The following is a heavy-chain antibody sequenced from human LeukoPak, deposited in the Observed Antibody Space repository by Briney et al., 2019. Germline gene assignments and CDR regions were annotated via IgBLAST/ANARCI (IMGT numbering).Heavy chain of an antibody. CDR3: ARGSFKDDFWSGPPAAFDI. CDR1: GGSISGGGYY. Sequence: SQTLSLTCTVSGGSISGGGYYWSWIRQHPGKGLEWIGYIYYSGSTYYNPSLKSRVTISVDTSKNQFSLKLSSVTAADTAMYYCARGSFKDDFWSGPPAAFDIWGQGTMVTVSS. V-gene: IGHV4-31*03. D-gene: IGHD3-3*01. J-gene: IGHJ3*02. CDR2: IYYSGST.